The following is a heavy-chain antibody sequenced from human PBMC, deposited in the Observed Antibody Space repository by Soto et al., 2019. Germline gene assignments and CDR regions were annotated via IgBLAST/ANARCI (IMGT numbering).Heavy chain of an antibody. J-gene: IGHJ6*02. V-gene: IGHV4-30-2*01. D-gene: IGHD3-10*01. CDR3: AGYDSGNYYYGMDV. CDR2: IYHSGTT. CDR1: GGSISSDSYS. Sequence: NPSETLSLTCAVSGGSISSDSYSWSWIRQPPGKGLEWIGYIYHSGTTYYNPSLRSRVTISVDRSKNQFSLNLTSVTAADTAVYYCAGYDSGNYYYGMDVWGQGTTVTVSS.